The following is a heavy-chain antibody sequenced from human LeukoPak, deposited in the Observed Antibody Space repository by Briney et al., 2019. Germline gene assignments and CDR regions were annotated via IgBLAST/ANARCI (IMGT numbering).Heavy chain of an antibody. Sequence: ASVKVSCKTSGYPFTTCEINWVRQAPGQGLEWMGWVHPDTGYADYAQKFQGRVTMTSDTSISTAYMELSSLRSDDTAVYFCARGPRNDPWGQGTLVTVSS. CDR3: ARGPRNDP. J-gene: IGHJ5*02. CDR2: VHPDTGYA. CDR1: GYPFTTCE. V-gene: IGHV1-8*01. D-gene: IGHD1-14*01.